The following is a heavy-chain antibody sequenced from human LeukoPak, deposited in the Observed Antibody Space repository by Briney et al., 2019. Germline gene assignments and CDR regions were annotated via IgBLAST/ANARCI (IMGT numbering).Heavy chain of an antibody. CDR2: IIPIFGTA. Sequence: GASVKVSCKASGGTFSSYAISWVRQAPGQGLEWMGGIIPIFGTANHAQKFQGRVTMTRDTSTSTVYMELNSLRSEDTAVYYCARVRLGFTGPHFDFWGQGTLVTVSS. CDR3: ARVRLGFTGPHFDF. D-gene: IGHD2-2*03. J-gene: IGHJ4*02. CDR1: GGTFSSYA. V-gene: IGHV1-69*05.